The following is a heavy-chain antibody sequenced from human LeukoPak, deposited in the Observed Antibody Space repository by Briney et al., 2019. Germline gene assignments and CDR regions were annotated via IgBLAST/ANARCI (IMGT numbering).Heavy chain of an antibody. J-gene: IGHJ4*02. CDR1: GGSISSHY. Sequence: SETLSLTCTVSGGSISSHYWSWIRQPPGKGLEWIGYIYYSGSTNYNPSLKSRVTISVDTSKNQFSLKLSSVTAADTAVYYCARGYGDRFDYWGQGTLVTVSS. CDR3: ARGYGDRFDY. V-gene: IGHV4-59*11. D-gene: IGHD3-10*01. CDR2: IYYSGST.